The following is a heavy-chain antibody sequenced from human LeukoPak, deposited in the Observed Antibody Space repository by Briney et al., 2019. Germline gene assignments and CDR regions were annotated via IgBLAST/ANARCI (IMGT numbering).Heavy chain of an antibody. CDR2: IYYSGST. J-gene: IGHJ4*02. V-gene: IGHV4-39*01. D-gene: IGHD3-9*01. CDR3: ARQVQTNFDYAKIDY. CDR1: GGSISSSSYY. Sequence: SETLSLTCTVSGGSISSSSYYWGWIRQPPGKGLEWIGGIYYSGSTYYNPSLKSRVTISVDTSKNQFSLKLSSVTAADTAVYYCARQVQTNFDYAKIDYWGQGTLVTVSS.